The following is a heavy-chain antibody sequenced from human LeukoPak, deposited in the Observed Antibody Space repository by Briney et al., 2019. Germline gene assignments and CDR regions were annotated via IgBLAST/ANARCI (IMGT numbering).Heavy chain of an antibody. Sequence: PSETLSLTCTVSGGSISSYYWSWIRQPPGKGLEWIGYIYYSGSTNYNPSLKSRVTISVDTSKNQFSLKLSSVTAADTAVYYCARFVRDDYVWGAFDIWGQGTMVTVSS. CDR3: ARFVRDDYVWGAFDI. D-gene: IGHD3-16*01. CDR1: GGSISSYY. J-gene: IGHJ3*02. V-gene: IGHV4-59*01. CDR2: IYYSGST.